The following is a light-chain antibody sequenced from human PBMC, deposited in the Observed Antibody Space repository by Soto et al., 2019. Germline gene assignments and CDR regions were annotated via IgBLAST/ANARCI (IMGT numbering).Light chain of an antibody. CDR1: QSVSSNH. Sequence: ESVLTQSPGTLSLSPGERATLSCRASQSVSSNHLAWYQPKPGRAPRILIYGASNRATGIADRFSGRVSGTDFTLTISRLEPEDSAVYYWQHYGSTPTWTFGQGTKVEI. CDR3: QHYGSTPTWT. CDR2: GAS. V-gene: IGKV3-20*01. J-gene: IGKJ1*01.